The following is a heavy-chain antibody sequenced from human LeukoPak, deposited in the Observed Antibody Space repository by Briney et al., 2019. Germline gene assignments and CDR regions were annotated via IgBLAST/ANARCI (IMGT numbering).Heavy chain of an antibody. V-gene: IGHV4-39*07. CDR2: IYYSGST. CDR1: GGSISSSSYY. D-gene: IGHD4-23*01. J-gene: IGHJ4*02. Sequence: PSETLSLTCTVSGGSISSSSYYWGWIRQPPGKGLEWIGSIYYSGSTYYNPSLKSRVTISVDTSKNQFSLKLSSVTAADTAVYYCAGGGNGFDYWGQGTLVTVSS. CDR3: AGGGNGFDY.